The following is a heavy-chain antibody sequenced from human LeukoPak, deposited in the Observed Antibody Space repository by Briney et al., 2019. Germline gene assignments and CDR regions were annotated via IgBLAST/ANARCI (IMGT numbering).Heavy chain of an antibody. CDR2: IRSDESNK. J-gene: IGHJ4*02. D-gene: IGHD3-10*01. Sequence: PGGSLGLSCAASGFTFNNYGMHWVRQAPGTGLEWVAFIRSDESNKYYADSVKGRFTISRDNSKNTLYLQMDSLRAEDTAVYYCAKTPHDHYGSGIDYFDYWGQGTLVTVSS. V-gene: IGHV3-30*02. CDR1: GFTFNNYG. CDR3: AKTPHDHYGSGIDYFDY.